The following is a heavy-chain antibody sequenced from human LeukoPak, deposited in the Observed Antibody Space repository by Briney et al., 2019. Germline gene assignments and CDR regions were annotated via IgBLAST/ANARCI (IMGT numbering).Heavy chain of an antibody. CDR3: VKALRVGSTRRLEVFDM. Sequence: PGRSLRLSCSASGFTFDNYAMHWVRQAPGKGLEWVSGLSWNSGSIGYADSVKGRFTISRDNAKNSLFLQMSSLRPEDTALYYCVKALRVGSTRRLEVFDMWGQGTMVTVSS. V-gene: IGHV3-9*01. J-gene: IGHJ3*02. CDR1: GFTFDNYA. CDR2: LSWNSGSI. D-gene: IGHD1-1*01.